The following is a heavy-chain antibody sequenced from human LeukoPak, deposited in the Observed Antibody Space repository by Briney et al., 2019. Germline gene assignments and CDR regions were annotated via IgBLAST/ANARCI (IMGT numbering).Heavy chain of an antibody. CDR1: GFTFSNYA. D-gene: IGHD3-22*01. CDR3: AKGQRGYDKPADS. CDR2: ISGSGSNT. Sequence: GGSLRLSCAASGFTFSNYAMSWVRQAPGKGLEWVSAISGSGSNTYYADSVKGRFTISRDNFKNTLYLQMNTLRAEDTAIYYCAKGQRGYDKPADSWGLGALVTVSS. V-gene: IGHV3-23*01. J-gene: IGHJ5*01.